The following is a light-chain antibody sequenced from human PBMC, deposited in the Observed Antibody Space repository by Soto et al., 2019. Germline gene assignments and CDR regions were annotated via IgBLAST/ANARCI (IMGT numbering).Light chain of an antibody. CDR2: GAS. V-gene: IGKV3-20*01. CDR1: QTVNSDY. J-gene: IGKJ1*01. Sequence: EIVLTQSPGTLSLSPGERATLSCRASQTVNSDYLTWYQQKPGQAPRLLIYGASSRATGIPDRFSGSGSGTDFILTISRLEPEDFALYYCGQFVSSPPRTFGQGTKVDIK. CDR3: GQFVSSPPRT.